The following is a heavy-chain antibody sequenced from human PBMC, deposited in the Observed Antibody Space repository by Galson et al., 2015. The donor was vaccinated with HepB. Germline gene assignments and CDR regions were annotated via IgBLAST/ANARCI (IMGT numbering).Heavy chain of an antibody. CDR2: IGADGINK. D-gene: IGHD3-10*01. CDR1: GFTFSRYG. V-gene: IGHV3-33*08. Sequence: SLRLSCAASGFTFSRYGMHWVRQAPGKGLEWVAGIGADGINKYYADSVKGRFTVSRDNSKNTLFLEMNSLRAEDTAVYYCARGGGQFGIYGMDVWGQGTTVTASS. J-gene: IGHJ6*02. CDR3: ARGGGQFGIYGMDV.